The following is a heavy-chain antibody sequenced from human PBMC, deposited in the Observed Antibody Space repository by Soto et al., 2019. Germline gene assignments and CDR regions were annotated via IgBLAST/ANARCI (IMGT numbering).Heavy chain of an antibody. CDR1: GFTFGSYS. D-gene: IGHD5-12*01. CDR3: ARDRRDGYNFDY. J-gene: IGHJ4*02. Sequence: GGSLRLSCAASGFTFGSYSMNWVRQAPGKGLEWVSSISSSSSYIYYADSVKGRFTISRDNAKNSLYLQMNSLRAEDTAVYYCARDRRDGYNFDYWGQGTLVTVSS. V-gene: IGHV3-21*01. CDR2: ISSSSSYI.